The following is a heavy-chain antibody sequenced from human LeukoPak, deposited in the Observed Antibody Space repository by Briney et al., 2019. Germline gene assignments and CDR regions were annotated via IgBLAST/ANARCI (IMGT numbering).Heavy chain of an antibody. CDR1: GGSISPYF. J-gene: IGHJ5*02. Sequence: SETLSVTCTVSGGSISPYFWSWIREPPGEGLEWNGYISYTGNTNYNPSLQSRVPISVDTSKNQFSLQLTSVTAADTAVYYRARDHYRGVTHFHPWGQGTLVTVSS. D-gene: IGHD3-10*01. CDR2: ISYTGNT. V-gene: IGHV4-59*01. CDR3: ARDHYRGVTHFHP.